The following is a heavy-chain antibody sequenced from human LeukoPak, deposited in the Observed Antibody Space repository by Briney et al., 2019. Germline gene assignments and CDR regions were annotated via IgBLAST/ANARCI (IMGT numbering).Heavy chain of an antibody. CDR1: GFTFSSYA. Sequence: GGSLRLSCAASGFTFSSYAMSWVRQASGKGLEWVGRIRSKANSYATAYAASVKGRFTISRDDSKNTAYLQMNSLKTEDTAVYYCTRWVPYYGMDVWGQGTTVTVSS. CDR2: IRSKANSYAT. J-gene: IGHJ6*02. CDR3: TRWVPYYGMDV. V-gene: IGHV3-73*01.